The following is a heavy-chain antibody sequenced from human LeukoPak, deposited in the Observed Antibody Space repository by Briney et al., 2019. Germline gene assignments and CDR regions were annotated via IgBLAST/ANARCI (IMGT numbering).Heavy chain of an antibody. V-gene: IGHV3-23*01. D-gene: IGHD1-26*01. CDR3: TTVEWELGWYFDY. CDR2: ISGSGGST. J-gene: IGHJ4*02. CDR1: GFTFSSYG. Sequence: WGSLRLSCAASGFTFSSYGMIWVRQAPGKGLEWVSAISGSGGSTYYADSVKGRFTISRDNSKNTLYLQMNSLRAEDTAVYYCTTVEWELGWYFDYWGQGTLVTLSS.